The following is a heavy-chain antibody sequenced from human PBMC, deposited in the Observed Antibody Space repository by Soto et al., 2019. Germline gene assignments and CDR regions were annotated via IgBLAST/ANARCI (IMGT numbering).Heavy chain of an antibody. V-gene: IGHV3-23*01. Sequence: EVQLLESGGGLVQPGGSLRLSCAASGFTFSSYAMSWVRQAPGKGLEWVSAISGSGGSTYYADSVKGRFTISRDNSKNTLYLQMNSLRAEDTAVYYCAKDPGIAVAPPYYYGMDVWGQGTTVTVSS. CDR3: AKDPGIAVAPPYYYGMDV. CDR2: ISGSGGST. D-gene: IGHD6-19*01. CDR1: GFTFSSYA. J-gene: IGHJ6*02.